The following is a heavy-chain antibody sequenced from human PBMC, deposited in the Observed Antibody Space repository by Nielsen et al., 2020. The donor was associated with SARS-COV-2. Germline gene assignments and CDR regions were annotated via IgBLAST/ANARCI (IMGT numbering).Heavy chain of an antibody. Sequence: SETLSLTCTVSGGSISSYYWSWIRQPPGKGLEWIGYIYYSGSINYNPSLKSRVTISVDTSKNQFSLKLSSVTAADTAVYYCARWSSGYYYDPVAILPTNGMDVWGQGTTVTVSS. J-gene: IGHJ6*02. CDR2: IYYSGSI. CDR3: ARWSSGYYYDPVAILPTNGMDV. D-gene: IGHD3-22*01. V-gene: IGHV4-59*01. CDR1: GGSISSYY.